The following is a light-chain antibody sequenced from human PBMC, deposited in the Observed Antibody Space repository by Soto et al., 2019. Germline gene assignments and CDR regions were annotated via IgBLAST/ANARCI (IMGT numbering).Light chain of an antibody. V-gene: IGKV1-27*01. J-gene: IGKJ3*01. CDR2: AAS. Sequence: DIQMTQSPSSLSASVGDRVTISCRASQGISNYLAWYQQKPVKAPRLLIYAASSLQSGVSFRFTGSGSGTDFTLTISSLQPEDVATYYGQNYNWAPFTFGPGTKVDIK. CDR3: QNYNWAPFT. CDR1: QGISNY.